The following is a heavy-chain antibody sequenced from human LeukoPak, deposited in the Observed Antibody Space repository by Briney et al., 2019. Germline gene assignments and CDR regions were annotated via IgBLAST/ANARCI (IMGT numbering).Heavy chain of an antibody. Sequence: PSETLSLTCTVSGVSISSYYWSWIRQPPGKGLEWIGYIYYSGSTNYNPSLKSRVTISVDTSKNQFSLKLSSVTAADTAVYYCARGPNEPNFDYWGQGTLVTVSS. V-gene: IGHV4-59*01. CDR3: ARGPNEPNFDY. J-gene: IGHJ4*02. CDR1: GVSISSYY. D-gene: IGHD1-1*01. CDR2: IYYSGST.